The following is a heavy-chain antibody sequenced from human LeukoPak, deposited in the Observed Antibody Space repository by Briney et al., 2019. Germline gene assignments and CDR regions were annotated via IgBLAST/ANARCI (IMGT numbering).Heavy chain of an antibody. CDR3: ARQSYYDSSGYPPYYFDY. Sequence: SETLSLTCTVSGGSISSSSYYWGWIRQPPGKGLEWIGGIYYSGSTYYNPSLKSRVTISVDTSKNQFSLKLSSVTAADTAVYYCARQSYYDSSGYPPYYFDYWGQGTLVTVSS. CDR2: IYYSGST. CDR1: GGSISSSSYY. J-gene: IGHJ4*02. D-gene: IGHD3-22*01. V-gene: IGHV4-39*01.